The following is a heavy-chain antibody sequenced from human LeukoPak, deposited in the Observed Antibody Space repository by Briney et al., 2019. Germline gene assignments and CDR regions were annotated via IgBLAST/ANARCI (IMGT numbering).Heavy chain of an antibody. CDR2: IYYSGST. D-gene: IGHD6-13*01. CDR3: ASSKQLVLLFY. J-gene: IGHJ4*02. V-gene: IGHV4-31*03. Sequence: SETLSLTCTVSGGSISSGGYYWSWIRQHSGKGLEWIGYIYYSGSTYYNPSLKSRVTISVDTSKNQFSLKLSSVTAADTAVYYCASSKQLVLLFYWGQGTLVTVSS. CDR1: GGSISSGGYY.